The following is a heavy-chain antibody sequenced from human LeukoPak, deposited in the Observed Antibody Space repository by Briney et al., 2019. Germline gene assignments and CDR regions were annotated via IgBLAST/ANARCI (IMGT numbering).Heavy chain of an antibody. CDR3: ARGDSSGYYYFDY. V-gene: IGHV1-2*02. CDR2: INPNSGGT. J-gene: IGHJ4*02. CDR1: GYTFTGYY. Sequence: ASVKVSCKASGYTFTGYYIHWVRQAPGQGLEWMGWINPNSGGTNYAKKFQGRVTMTRDTSISTAYMELSRLRSDDTAVYYCARGDSSGYYYFDYWGQGTLVTVSS. D-gene: IGHD3-22*01.